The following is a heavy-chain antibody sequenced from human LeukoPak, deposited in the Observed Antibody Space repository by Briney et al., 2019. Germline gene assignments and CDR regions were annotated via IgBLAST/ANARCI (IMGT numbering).Heavy chain of an antibody. J-gene: IGHJ4*02. Sequence: GASVKVSCKASGYTFTCYYMHWVRQAPRQGLEWMGIINPSGGSTSYAQKFQGRVTMTRDTSTSTVYMELSSLRSEDTAVYYCAIAAAGTSPFDYWGQGTLVTVSS. CDR1: GYTFTCYY. D-gene: IGHD6-13*01. V-gene: IGHV1-46*01. CDR3: AIAAAGTSPFDY. CDR2: INPSGGST.